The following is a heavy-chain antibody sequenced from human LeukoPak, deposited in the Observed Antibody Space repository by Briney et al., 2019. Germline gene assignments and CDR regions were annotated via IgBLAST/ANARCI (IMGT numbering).Heavy chain of an antibody. J-gene: IGHJ4*02. CDR1: GFTFSSYE. CDR3: ARFAATTLTPYFDY. V-gene: IGHV3-48*03. Sequence: GGSLRLSGAASGFTFSSYEMNWVRQAPGKGLEWVSYISSSGSTIYYADSVKGRFTISRDNAKNSLYLQMNSLRAEDTAVYYCARFAATTLTPYFDYWGQGTLVTVSS. CDR2: ISSSGSTI. D-gene: IGHD2-15*01.